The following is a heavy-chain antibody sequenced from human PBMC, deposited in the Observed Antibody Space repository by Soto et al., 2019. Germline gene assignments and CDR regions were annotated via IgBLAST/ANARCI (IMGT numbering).Heavy chain of an antibody. V-gene: IGHV3-53*01. CDR1: GFTVSSNY. CDR2: IYSGGST. D-gene: IGHD6-13*01. J-gene: IGHJ6*02. CDR3: ARVIAAAGNYYYYYGMDV. Sequence: GGSLRLSCAASGFTVSSNYMSWVRQAPGKGLEWVSVIYSGGSTYYADSVKGRFTISRDNSKNTLYLQMNSLRAEDTAVYYCARVIAAAGNYYYYYGMDVWGQGNTVTVSS.